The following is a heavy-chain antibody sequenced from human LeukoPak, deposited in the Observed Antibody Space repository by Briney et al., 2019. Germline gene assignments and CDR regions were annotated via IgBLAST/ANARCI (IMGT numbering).Heavy chain of an antibody. V-gene: IGHV4-61*05. Sequence: SETLSLTCTVSGGSISSSSYYWGWIRQPPGKGLELIGYLYYSGSTNYNPSLKSRVTVSVDTSKDQFSLRLSSVTAADTAAYYCARLLAVAGGDAFDIWGQGKMVTVSS. D-gene: IGHD6-19*01. J-gene: IGHJ3*02. CDR3: ARLLAVAGGDAFDI. CDR2: LYYSGST. CDR1: GGSISSSSYY.